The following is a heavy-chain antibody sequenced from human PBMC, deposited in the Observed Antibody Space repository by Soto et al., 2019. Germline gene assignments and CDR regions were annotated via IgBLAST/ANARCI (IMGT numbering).Heavy chain of an antibody. CDR1: GDSISINSHY. CDR3: ARSVFP. V-gene: IGHV4-39*01. Sequence: SDTLSLTCTVSGDSISINSHYWGWIRQPPGKGLESIANIYYDGNTYYNPSLKSRVTISVDTSKNQFSLKLNSVTAADTAVYYCARSVFPWGQGTLVTVSS. CDR2: IYYDGNT. J-gene: IGHJ5*02.